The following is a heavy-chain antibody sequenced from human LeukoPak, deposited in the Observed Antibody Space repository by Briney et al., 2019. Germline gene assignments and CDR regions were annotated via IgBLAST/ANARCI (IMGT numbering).Heavy chain of an antibody. Sequence: PSETLSLTCTVSGGSISSYYWSWIRQPPGKGLEWIGYIYYSGSTNYNPSLKSRVTISVDTSKNQFSLKLSSVTAADTAVYYCARTMVRGVLWTFDIWGQGTMVTVSS. CDR1: GGSISSYY. CDR3: ARTMVRGVLWTFDI. CDR2: IYYSGST. J-gene: IGHJ3*02. D-gene: IGHD3-10*01. V-gene: IGHV4-59*08.